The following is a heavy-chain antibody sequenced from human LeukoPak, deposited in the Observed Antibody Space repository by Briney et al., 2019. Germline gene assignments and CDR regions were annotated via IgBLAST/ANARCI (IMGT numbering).Heavy chain of an antibody. V-gene: IGHV4-31*03. CDR3: ARVIGYDQLDY. J-gene: IGHJ4*02. CDR2: IHYSGST. D-gene: IGHD5-12*01. Sequence: SQTLSLTCTVSGGSLSSGDYYWSWIRPHPGKGLEWIGYIHYSGSTYYNPSLKSRVSISVSTSKNRFSLQLSSVTAADTAVYYCARVIGYDQLDYWGQGTLVTVSS. CDR1: GGSLSSGDYY.